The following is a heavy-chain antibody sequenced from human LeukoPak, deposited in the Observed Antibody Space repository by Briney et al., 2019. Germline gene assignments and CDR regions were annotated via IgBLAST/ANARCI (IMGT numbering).Heavy chain of an antibody. CDR2: IYTSGST. CDR1: GGSISSGSYY. D-gene: IGHD3-16*02. Sequence: PSETLSLTCTVSGGSISSGSYYWSWIRQPAGKGLEWIGRIYTSGSTNYNPSLKSRVTISVDTSKNQFSLKLSSVTAADTAVYYCARDLGVWGSYRESHDAFDIWGQGTMVTVSS. CDR3: ARDLGVWGSYRESHDAFDI. J-gene: IGHJ3*02. V-gene: IGHV4-61*02.